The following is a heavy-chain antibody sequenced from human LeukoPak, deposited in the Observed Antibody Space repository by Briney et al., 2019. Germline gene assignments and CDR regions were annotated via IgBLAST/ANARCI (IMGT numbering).Heavy chain of an antibody. Sequence: SETLSLTCTVSGGSIGSGSYYWSWIRQPAGKRLEWIERIYTGCSTNYNPSLRNRATISLDTSNNQFSLKLSYVTAADTGVYYCAREWDYGGNRYFDYWGQGTLVTVSS. CDR1: GGSIGSGSYY. CDR2: IYTGCST. CDR3: AREWDYGGNRYFDY. V-gene: IGHV4-61*02. J-gene: IGHJ4*02. D-gene: IGHD4-23*01.